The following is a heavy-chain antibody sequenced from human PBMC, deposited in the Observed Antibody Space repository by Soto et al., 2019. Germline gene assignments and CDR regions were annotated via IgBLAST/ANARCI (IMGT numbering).Heavy chain of an antibody. CDR2: IYYSGST. V-gene: IGHV4-59*08. D-gene: IGHD3-16*01. CDR1: GGSISSYY. CDR3: ASIGNETIDYVWGSPSLGY. Sequence: PSETLSLTCTVSGGSISSYYWSWIRQPPGKGLEWIGYIYYSGSTNYNPSLKSRVTISVDTSKNQFSLKLNSMTAADTAVYYCASIGNETIDYVWGSPSLGYWGQGTLVTVSS. J-gene: IGHJ4*02.